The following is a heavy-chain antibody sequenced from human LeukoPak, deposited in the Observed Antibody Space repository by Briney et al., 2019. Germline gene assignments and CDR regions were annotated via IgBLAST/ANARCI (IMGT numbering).Heavy chain of an antibody. V-gene: IGHV3-9*01. D-gene: IGHD3-22*01. CDR2: ISWDSGSI. Sequence: GGSLRLSCAASGFTFDDYAMHWVRQAPGKGLEWVSGISWDSGSIGYADSVKGRFTISRDNAKNSLYLQMNSLRAEDTALYYCAKDPHHSYYYDSSGYSHFDYWGQGTLVTVSS. J-gene: IGHJ4*02. CDR3: AKDPHHSYYYDSSGYSHFDY. CDR1: GFTFDDYA.